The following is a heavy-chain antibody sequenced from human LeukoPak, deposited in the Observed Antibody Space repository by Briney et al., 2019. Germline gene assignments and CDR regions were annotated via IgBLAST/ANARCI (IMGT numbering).Heavy chain of an antibody. D-gene: IGHD5-12*01. V-gene: IGHV3-23*01. Sequence: PGGSLRLSCAASGFTFSSYAMNWVRQAPGKGLEWVSAVWRSGTRTYYADSVKARFTISRDNSKNTLYLQMNSLRAEDTAIYYCAKGPTRDYDYWYYSDYWGQGTLVTVS. CDR1: GFTFSSYA. J-gene: IGHJ4*02. CDR3: AKGPTRDYDYWYYSDY. CDR2: VWRSGTRT.